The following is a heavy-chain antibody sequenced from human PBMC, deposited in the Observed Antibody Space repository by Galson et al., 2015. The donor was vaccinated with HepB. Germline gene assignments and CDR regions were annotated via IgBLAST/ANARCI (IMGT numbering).Heavy chain of an antibody. D-gene: IGHD6-13*01. V-gene: IGHV3-30*04. CDR1: GFTFSSYA. J-gene: IGHJ4*02. CDR2: ISYDGSNK. Sequence: SLRLSCAASGFTFSSYAMHWVRQAPGKGLEWVAVISYDGSNKYYADSVKGRFTFSRDNSKNTLYLQMNSLRAEDTAVYYCARVELGQQLAQIDYWGQGTLVTVSS. CDR3: ARVELGQQLAQIDY.